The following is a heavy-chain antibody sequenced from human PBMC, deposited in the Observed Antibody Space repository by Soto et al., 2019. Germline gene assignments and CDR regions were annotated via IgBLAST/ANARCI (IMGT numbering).Heavy chain of an antibody. Sequence: EVQLVESGGGLVQPGGSLRLSCAASGFTFSRYWMNWVRQAPGQGLEWVANIKQDGTEKNYVDSVKGRFTISRDNARNSLYRQMDSLRAEDTAVYFCARGDTPMITGMDSFDIWGQGTMVTVSS. CDR1: GFTFSRYW. J-gene: IGHJ3*02. CDR2: IKQDGTEK. CDR3: ARGDTPMITGMDSFDI. D-gene: IGHD5-18*01. V-gene: IGHV3-7*01.